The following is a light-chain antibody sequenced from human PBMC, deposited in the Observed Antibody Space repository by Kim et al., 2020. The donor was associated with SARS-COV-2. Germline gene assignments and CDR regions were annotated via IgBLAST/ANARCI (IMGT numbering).Light chain of an antibody. CDR1: SREVGGYNS. CDR2: EVT. V-gene: IGLV2-8*01. Sequence: GQSDTSACTSTSREVGGYNSVSWYQHHPGKAPQLVIYEVTKRPPGVPDRFSASKSGNTASLTVSGLQSDDEADYYCNSYAGNNLWVFGGGTQLTVL. CDR3: NSYAGNNLWV. J-gene: IGLJ3*02.